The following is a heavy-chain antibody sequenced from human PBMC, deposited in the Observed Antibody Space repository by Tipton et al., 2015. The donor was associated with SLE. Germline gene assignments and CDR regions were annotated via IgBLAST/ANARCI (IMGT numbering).Heavy chain of an antibody. D-gene: IGHD5/OR15-5a*01. Sequence: TLSHTCTVSVGSVSSNYWSWIRPPPGKGLEWIGYIDYRDITNYNPSLKSRVTMSIDTSKNQFSLKLSSVTAADTAVYYCAKDSVTYYVDFWGQGVLVNVS. CDR2: IDYRDIT. J-gene: IGHJ4*02. CDR1: VGSVSSNY. CDR3: AKDSVTYYVDF. V-gene: IGHV4-59*02.